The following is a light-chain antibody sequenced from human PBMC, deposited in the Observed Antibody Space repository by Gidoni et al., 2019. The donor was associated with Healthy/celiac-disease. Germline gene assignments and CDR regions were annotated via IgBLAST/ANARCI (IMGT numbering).Light chain of an antibody. Sequence: DIQMTQSPSSLSASVGDRVTITCRASQSISSYLNWYQQKPGKAPKLLIYAASSLQSGVPSRFSDSGSGTDFTLTISSLQPEDFATYYCQQSYSTPPYTFGQGTKLEIK. J-gene: IGKJ2*01. V-gene: IGKV1-39*01. CDR1: QSISSY. CDR2: AAS. CDR3: QQSYSTPPYT.